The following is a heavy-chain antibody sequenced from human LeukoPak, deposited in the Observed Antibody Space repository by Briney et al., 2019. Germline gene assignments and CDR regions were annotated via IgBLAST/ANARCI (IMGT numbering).Heavy chain of an antibody. J-gene: IGHJ4*02. V-gene: IGHV3-23*01. D-gene: IGHD1-14*01. Sequence: PGGSLRLSCAASGFTFSSYAMSWVRQAPGKGLEWVSGISGSGSSSYYAESVKGRFTLSRDNSKNTLYLQMNSLRAEDTAVYYCAKSTRRTLGGDFDYWGQGTLVTVSS. CDR1: GFTFSSYA. CDR2: ISGSGSSS. CDR3: AKSTRRTLGGDFDY.